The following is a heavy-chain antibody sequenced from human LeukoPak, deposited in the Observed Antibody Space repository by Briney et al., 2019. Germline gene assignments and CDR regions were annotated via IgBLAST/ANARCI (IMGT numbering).Heavy chain of an antibody. CDR1: GGSISSSNW. D-gene: IGHD5-12*01. V-gene: IGHV4-4*02. J-gene: IGHJ5*02. CDR3: ARALAPDIVATLGGWFDP. Sequence: TTSGTLSLTCAGSGGSISSSNWWSWVRQPPGKGLEWIGEIYHSGSTNYNPSLKSRVTIPVDKSKNQFSLKLSSVTAADTAVYYCARALAPDIVATLGGWFDPWGQGTLVTVSS. CDR2: IYHSGST.